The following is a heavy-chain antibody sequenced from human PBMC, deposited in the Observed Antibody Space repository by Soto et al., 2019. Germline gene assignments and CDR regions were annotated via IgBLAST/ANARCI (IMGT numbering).Heavy chain of an antibody. CDR2: IIPIFGTA. Sequence: SVKVSCKASGGTFSSYAISWVRQAPGQGLEWMGGIIPIFGTANYAQKFQGRVTITADESTSTAYMELSSLRSEDTAVYYCAYRRESANWFDPWGQGTLVTVSS. J-gene: IGHJ5*02. CDR1: GGTFSSYA. CDR3: AYRRESANWFDP. V-gene: IGHV1-69*13.